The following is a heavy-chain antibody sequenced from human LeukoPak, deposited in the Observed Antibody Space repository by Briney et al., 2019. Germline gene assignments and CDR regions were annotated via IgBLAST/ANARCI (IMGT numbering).Heavy chain of an antibody. J-gene: IGHJ6*03. CDR2: MNPNSGNT. V-gene: IGHV1-8*02. CDR1: GYTFTSYD. Sequence: GASVKLSCKASGYTFTSYDINWVRQATGQGLEWMGWMNPNSGNTGYAQKFQGRVTMTRNTSISTAYMELSSLRSEDTAVYYCASRKYQLLFGYYYYYMDVWGKGTTVTVSS. D-gene: IGHD2-2*01. CDR3: ASRKYQLLFGYYYYYMDV.